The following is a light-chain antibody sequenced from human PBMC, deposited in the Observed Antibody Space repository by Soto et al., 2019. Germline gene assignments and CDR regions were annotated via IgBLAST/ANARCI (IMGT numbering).Light chain of an antibody. CDR2: AAS. CDR3: QHYNSYSEA. V-gene: IGKV1-5*01. J-gene: IGKJ1*01. Sequence: IQMSLSPSSLSASVGDRITITCRASQSISSYLDWYQQKPGKAPKLLIYAASSLQSGVPSRFSGSGSGTEFTLTISSLQPDDFATYYCQHYNSYSEAFGRGTKVDIK. CDR1: QSISSY.